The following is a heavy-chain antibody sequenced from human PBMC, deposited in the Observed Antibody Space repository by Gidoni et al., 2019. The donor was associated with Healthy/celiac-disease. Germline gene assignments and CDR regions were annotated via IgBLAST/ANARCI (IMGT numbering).Heavy chain of an antibody. D-gene: IGHD7-27*01. V-gene: IGHV4-59*08. Sequence: QVQLQESGPGLVKPSETLSLTCTVSGGSISSYYWSWIRQPPGKGLEWTGYIHYSGSTKYNPSLKSRVTISVDTSKNQFSLKLSSVTAADTAVYYCASSQLGTYYYYYMDVWGKGTTVTVSS. J-gene: IGHJ6*03. CDR1: GGSISSYY. CDR3: ASSQLGTYYYYYMDV. CDR2: IHYSGST.